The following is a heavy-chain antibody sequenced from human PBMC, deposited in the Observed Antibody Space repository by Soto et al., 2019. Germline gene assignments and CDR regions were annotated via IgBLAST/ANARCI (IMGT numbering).Heavy chain of an antibody. J-gene: IGHJ5*02. D-gene: IGHD6-19*01. Sequence: SETLSLTCAVSGGSISSTNWWSWVRQPPGKGLEWIGEIYHGGSTNYNPSLKSRVTISVDKSKNQFSLKVNSVTAADTAVYYCARWETVAATGNWFDPWGQGTLVTVS. CDR3: ARWETVAATGNWFDP. V-gene: IGHV4-4*02. CDR1: GGSISSTNW. CDR2: IYHGGST.